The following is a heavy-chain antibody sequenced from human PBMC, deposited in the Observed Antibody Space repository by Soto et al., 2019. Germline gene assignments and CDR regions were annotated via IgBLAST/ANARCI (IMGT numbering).Heavy chain of an antibody. J-gene: IGHJ5*02. V-gene: IGHV4-38-2*02. CDR2: IYHTGDT. Sequence: PSETLSLTCVVSSYSISSGFFWAWIRQPPGKGLEWVGSIYHTGDTHYNPSLRSQVSMSVDTSKNHFSLRLTYLTAADMAVYFCARDTNSLDLWGQGILVTVSS. CDR3: ARDTNSLDL. D-gene: IGHD2-8*01. CDR1: SYSISSGFF.